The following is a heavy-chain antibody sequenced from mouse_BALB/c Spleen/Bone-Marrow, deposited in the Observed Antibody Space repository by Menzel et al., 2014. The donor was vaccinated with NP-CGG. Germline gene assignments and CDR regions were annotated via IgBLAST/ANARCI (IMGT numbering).Heavy chain of an antibody. D-gene: IGHD1-1*01. CDR1: GFPLTSXG. V-gene: IGHV2-9*02. CDR3: ARGLLRYFAMDY. CDR2: IWAGGST. J-gene: IGHJ4*01. Sequence: VKLMESGPGLVAPSQSLSITCTVSGFPLTSXGXHWVXQPPGXGLEWLXVIWAGGSTNYNSALMSRLSISKDNSKSQVFLKMNSLQTDDTAMYYCARGLLRYFAMDYWGQGTSVTVSS.